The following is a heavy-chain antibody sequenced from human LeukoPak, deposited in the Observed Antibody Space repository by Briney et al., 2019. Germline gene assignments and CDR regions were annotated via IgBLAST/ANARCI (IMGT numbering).Heavy chain of an antibody. CDR3: ARASKQWLLGGRYYYYYMDV. V-gene: IGHV3-11*04. J-gene: IGHJ6*03. CDR1: GFTFSDYY. Sequence: PGGSLRLSCAASGFTFSDYYMSWIRQAPGKGLEWVSYISSSGSTIYYADSVKGRFTISRDNAKNSLYLQMNSLRAEDTAVYYCARASKQWLLGGRYYYYYMDVWGKGTTVTVSS. D-gene: IGHD6-19*01. CDR2: ISSSGSTI.